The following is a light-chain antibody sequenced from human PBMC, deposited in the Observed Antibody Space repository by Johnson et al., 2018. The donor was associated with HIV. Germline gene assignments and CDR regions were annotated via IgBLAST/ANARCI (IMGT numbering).Light chain of an antibody. Sequence: QSVLTQPPSVSAAPGQKVTISCSGSSSNIGNNYVSWYQQLPGTAPKLLIYENNKRPSGIPDRFSVSKSGTSATLGITRLQTGDEADYYCGTWDSSLSTYVFGSGTKVTVL. CDR2: ENN. CDR3: GTWDSSLSTYV. V-gene: IGLV1-51*02. CDR1: SSNIGNNY. J-gene: IGLJ1*01.